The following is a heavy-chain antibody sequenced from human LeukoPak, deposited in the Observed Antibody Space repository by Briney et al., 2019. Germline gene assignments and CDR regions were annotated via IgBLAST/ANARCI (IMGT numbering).Heavy chain of an antibody. D-gene: IGHD3-22*01. J-gene: IGHJ4*02. Sequence: SETLSLTYTLSGGSIGSYYWSWFRQPPGKGLEWIGYIYYSGSTNYNPSLKSRVTISVDTSKNQFSLKLSSVSAADTAVYYCARVFGAYESRGFDHWGQGTLVTVSS. CDR3: ARVFGAYESRGFDH. V-gene: IGHV4-59*01. CDR1: GGSIGSYY. CDR2: IYYSGST.